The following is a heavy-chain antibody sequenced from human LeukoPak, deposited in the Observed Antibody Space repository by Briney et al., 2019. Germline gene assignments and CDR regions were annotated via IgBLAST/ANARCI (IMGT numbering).Heavy chain of an antibody. V-gene: IGHV4-59*01. CDR3: ARGRDGYTISDY. J-gene: IGHJ4*02. Sequence: SETLSLTCTVSGGSISSYYWSWIRQPPGKGLEWIGYIYYSGSTNYNPSLKSRVTISVDTSKNQFSLKLSSVTAADTAVYYCARGRDGYTISDYWGQGTLVTVSS. D-gene: IGHD5-24*01. CDR2: IYYSGST. CDR1: GGSISSYY.